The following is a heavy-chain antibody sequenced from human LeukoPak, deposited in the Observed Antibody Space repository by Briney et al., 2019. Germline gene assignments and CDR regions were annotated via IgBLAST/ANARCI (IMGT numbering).Heavy chain of an antibody. V-gene: IGHV3-23*01. CDR2: ISGSGGST. CDR1: GFTFSSYG. CDR3: ARVYYGSGSLHYYYYYMDV. J-gene: IGHJ6*03. D-gene: IGHD3-10*01. Sequence: GGSLRLSCAASGFTFSSYGMSWVRQAPGKGLEWVSAISGSGGSTYYADSVKGRFTLSRDNSKNTLYLQMNSLRAEDTAVYYCARVYYGSGSLHYYYYYMDVWGKGTTVTISS.